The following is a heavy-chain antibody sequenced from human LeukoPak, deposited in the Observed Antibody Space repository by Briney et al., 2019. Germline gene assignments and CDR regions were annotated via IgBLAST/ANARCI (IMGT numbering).Heavy chain of an antibody. CDR3: ASHTGIGYCSSTSCLNWFDP. V-gene: IGHV4-39*01. CDR1: GGSISSSSYY. Sequence: PSETLSLTCTVSGGSISSSSYYWGWIRQPPGKGLEWIGSIYYSGSTYYNPSLKSRVTISVDTSKNQFSLKLSSVTAADTAVYYWASHTGIGYCSSTSCLNWFDPWGQGTLVTVSS. J-gene: IGHJ5*02. D-gene: IGHD2-2*03. CDR2: IYYSGST.